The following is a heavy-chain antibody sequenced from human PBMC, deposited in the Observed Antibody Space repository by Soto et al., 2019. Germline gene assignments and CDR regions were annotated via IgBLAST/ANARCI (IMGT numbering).Heavy chain of an antibody. CDR1: GFSFSTYA. D-gene: IGHD3-16*01. V-gene: IGHV3-23*01. Sequence: EVQILESGGGLVQPGGSLRLSCAASGFSFSTYAMTWVRQAPGKGLEWVSSITYTGATTYYADSVRGRFTVSRDNSRNTVHLQMYSLRVEDTAVYYCAKGVSIVDYWGQGTLVTVSS. J-gene: IGHJ4*02. CDR2: ITYTGATT. CDR3: AKGVSIVDY.